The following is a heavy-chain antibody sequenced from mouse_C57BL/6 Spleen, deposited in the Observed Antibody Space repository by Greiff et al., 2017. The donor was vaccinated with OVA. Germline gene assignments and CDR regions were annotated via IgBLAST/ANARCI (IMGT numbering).Heavy chain of an antibody. Sequence: EVKLMESGPGLVKPSQSLSLTCSVTGYSITSGYYWNWIRQFPGNKLEWMGYISYDGSNNYNPSLKNRISITRDTSKNQFFLKLNSVTTEDTATYYCAREPDYWGQGTTLTVSS. CDR3: AREPDY. V-gene: IGHV3-6*01. CDR2: ISYDGSN. J-gene: IGHJ2*01. CDR1: GYSITSGYY.